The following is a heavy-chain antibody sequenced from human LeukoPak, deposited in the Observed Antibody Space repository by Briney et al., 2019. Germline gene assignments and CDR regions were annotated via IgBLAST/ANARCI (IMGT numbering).Heavy chain of an antibody. CDR2: IIPIFGTA. Sequence: GASVKVSCKASGYTFTSYYMHWVRQAPGQGLEWMGGIIPIFGTANYAQKFQGRVTITADESTSTAYMELSSLRSEDTAVYYCARDFEHSYYDSSGYYHYDGAFDIWGQGTMVTVSS. V-gene: IGHV1-69*13. CDR3: ARDFEHSYYDSSGYYHYDGAFDI. J-gene: IGHJ3*02. CDR1: GYTFTSYY. D-gene: IGHD3-22*01.